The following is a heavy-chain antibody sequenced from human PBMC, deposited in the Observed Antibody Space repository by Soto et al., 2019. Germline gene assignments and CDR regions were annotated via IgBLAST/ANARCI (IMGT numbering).Heavy chain of an antibody. D-gene: IGHD2-2*01. CDR2: ISAYNGNT. J-gene: IGHJ4*02. V-gene: IGHV1-18*01. CDR3: ARDYCSSTSCYGLFDY. Sequence: ASVKVSCKASGYTFTSYGISWVRQAPGQGLEWMGWISAYNGNTNYAQKLQGRVTMTTDTSTSTAYMELRSPRSDDTAVYYCARDYCSSTSCYGLFDYWGQGTLVTSPQ. CDR1: GYTFTSYG.